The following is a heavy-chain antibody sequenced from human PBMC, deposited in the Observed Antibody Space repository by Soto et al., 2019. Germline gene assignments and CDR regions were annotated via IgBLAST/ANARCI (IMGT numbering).Heavy chain of an antibody. CDR2: IYTSGST. J-gene: IGHJ4*02. V-gene: IGHV4-4*07. CDR3: ARFFLDYGDYTYFHX. Sequence: SETLSLTCTVSGGSISSYYWSWIRQPAGKGLEWIGRIYTSGSTNYNPSLKSRVTMSVDTSKNQFSLKLSSVTAADTAVYYCARFFLDYGDYTYFHXWGQGTLVTVSX. D-gene: IGHD4-17*01. CDR1: GGSISSYY.